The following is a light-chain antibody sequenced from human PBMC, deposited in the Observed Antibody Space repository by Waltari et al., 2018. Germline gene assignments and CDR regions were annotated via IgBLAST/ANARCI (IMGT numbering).Light chain of an antibody. Sequence: EIVLTQSPATLSLSPGERATLSCRASQSVSRCLAWYQQKPGQAPRLLIYDASTRATCFPARFSGSGSGTDFTLTISSLEPEDFAVYYCQQRSNWLTFGGGTKVEIK. V-gene: IGKV3-11*01. CDR1: QSVSRC. J-gene: IGKJ4*01. CDR2: DAS. CDR3: QQRSNWLT.